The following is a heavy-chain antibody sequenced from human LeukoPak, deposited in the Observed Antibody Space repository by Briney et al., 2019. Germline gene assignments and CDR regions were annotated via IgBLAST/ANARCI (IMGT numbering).Heavy chain of an antibody. Sequence: ASVKVSCKASGYTFTSYDINWVRQATGQVLEWMGRISPILGITNYAQKFQGRVTITADKSTSTAYMELSSLRSEDTAVYYCARDPQTIVVVPAAPPYYYYGMDVWGQGTTVTVSS. J-gene: IGHJ6*02. D-gene: IGHD2-2*01. V-gene: IGHV1-69*04. CDR1: GYTFTSYD. CDR2: ISPILGIT. CDR3: ARDPQTIVVVPAAPPYYYYGMDV.